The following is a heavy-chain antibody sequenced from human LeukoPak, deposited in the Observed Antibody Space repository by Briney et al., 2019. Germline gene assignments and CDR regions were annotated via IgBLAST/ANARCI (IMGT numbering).Heavy chain of an antibody. CDR3: AREKIKSSSWYSDAFDI. Sequence: SETLSLTCTVSGGSISSYYWSWIRQPPGKGLEWIGYIYYSGSTNYNPSLKSRVTISVDTSNNQFSLNLSSVTAADTAVYYCAREKIKSSSWYSDAFDIWGQGTVVTVSS. J-gene: IGHJ3*02. D-gene: IGHD6-13*01. V-gene: IGHV4-59*01. CDR2: IYYSGST. CDR1: GGSISSYY.